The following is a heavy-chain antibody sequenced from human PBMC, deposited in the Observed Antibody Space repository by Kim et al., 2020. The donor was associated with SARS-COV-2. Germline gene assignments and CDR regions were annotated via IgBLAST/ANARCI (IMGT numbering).Heavy chain of an antibody. CDR3: AKEELLWFGESPPLLDY. J-gene: IGHJ4*02. V-gene: IGHV3-23*01. Sequence: GKGRFTISRDNSKNTLYLQMNSLRAEDTAVYYCAKEELLWFGESPPLLDYWGQGTLVTVSS. D-gene: IGHD3-10*01.